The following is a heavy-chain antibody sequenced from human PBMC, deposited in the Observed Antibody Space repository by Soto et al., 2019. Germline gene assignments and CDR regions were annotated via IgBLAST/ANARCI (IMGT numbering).Heavy chain of an antibody. V-gene: IGHV3-33*01. CDR3: TTEGDYYYSGMDV. CDR1: GFTFGTYG. Sequence: GGSLRLSCAASGFTFGTYGMHWVRQAPGKGLEWVAGIWYDGSVKTYADSVKGRFSISRDNSQNTVYLQMNTLRAGDTAVYYCTTEGDYYYSGMDVWGQGTTVTVSS. J-gene: IGHJ6*02. CDR2: IWYDGSVK.